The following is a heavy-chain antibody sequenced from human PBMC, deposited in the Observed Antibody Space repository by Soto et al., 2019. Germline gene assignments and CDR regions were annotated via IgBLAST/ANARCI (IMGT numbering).Heavy chain of an antibody. CDR3: ASIDCSGGSCYSVPDSY. Sequence: PGGSLRLSCAASGFTFSNAWMSWVRQAPGKGLKWVGRIKSKTDGGTTDYAAPVKGRFTISRDNSKNSLYLQMNSLKTEDTAVYYCASIDCSGGSCYSVPDSYWGQGTLVTVSS. J-gene: IGHJ4*02. CDR2: IKSKTDGGTT. V-gene: IGHV3-15*01. D-gene: IGHD2-15*01. CDR1: GFTFSNAW.